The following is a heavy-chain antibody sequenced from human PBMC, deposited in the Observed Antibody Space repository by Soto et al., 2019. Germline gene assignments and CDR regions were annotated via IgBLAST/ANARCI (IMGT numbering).Heavy chain of an antibody. D-gene: IGHD3-3*02. J-gene: IGHJ5*02. CDR1: GGSISSSSYY. V-gene: IGHV4-39*01. Sequence: QLQLQESGPGLVKPSETLSLTCTVSGGSISSSSYYWGWIRQPPGKGLAWLGSIYYSGSTYYNPSLKSRVTISVDTSKNQFSLKLSSVTAADTAVYYCASPKIAFYNWFDPWGQGTLVTVSS. CDR2: IYYSGST. CDR3: ASPKIAFYNWFDP.